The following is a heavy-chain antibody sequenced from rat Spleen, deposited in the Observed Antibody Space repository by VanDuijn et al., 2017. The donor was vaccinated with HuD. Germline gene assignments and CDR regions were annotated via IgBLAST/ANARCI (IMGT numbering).Heavy chain of an antibody. CDR3: TRENTYYGYNYARAFDY. D-gene: IGHD1-9*01. CDR1: GLSFSNYD. V-gene: IGHV5-31*01. J-gene: IGHJ2*01. CDR2: ITNASGGT. Sequence: EVQLVETGGGLVQPGRSMKLSCAASGLSFSNYDMAWIRQAPGKGLEWVASITNASGGTHYPDSVKGRFTISRDDAKSTLYLQMNNLRSEDTATYYCTRENTYYGYNYARAFDYWGQGVMVTVSS.